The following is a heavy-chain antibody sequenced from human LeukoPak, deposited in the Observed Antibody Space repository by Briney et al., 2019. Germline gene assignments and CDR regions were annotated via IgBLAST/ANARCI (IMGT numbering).Heavy chain of an antibody. CDR2: TSGSGDST. CDR3: AKDLLAEWRGFFDY. V-gene: IGHV3-23*01. J-gene: IGHJ4*02. D-gene: IGHD5-12*01. CDR1: GFTFSNYA. Sequence: GGSLRLSCAASGFTFSNYAMSWVRQAPGKGLEWVSGTSGSGDSTYYADSVKGRFTISKDNSKNTLYLQMNSLRGEGTAVYYCAKDLLAEWRGFFDYWGQGTLVTVSS.